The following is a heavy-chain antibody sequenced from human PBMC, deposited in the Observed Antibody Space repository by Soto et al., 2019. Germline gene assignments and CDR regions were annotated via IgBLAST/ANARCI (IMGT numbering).Heavy chain of an antibody. Sequence: AETLSLTCAVYGAPFSDYYLTWIRQPPGKGLEWIGEINHTGSTKYNPSLKSRVTISLDTTKNQISLSLRSVTAADTAVYYCARGREIFGAVTSFEYWGQGTQVTVSS. CDR3: ARGREIFGAVTSFEY. V-gene: IGHV4-34*01. J-gene: IGHJ4*02. CDR1: GAPFSDYY. CDR2: INHTGST. D-gene: IGHD3-3*01.